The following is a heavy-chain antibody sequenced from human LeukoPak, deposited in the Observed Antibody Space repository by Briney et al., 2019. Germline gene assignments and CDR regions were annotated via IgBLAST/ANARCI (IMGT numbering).Heavy chain of an antibody. D-gene: IGHD7-27*01. CDR3: ARDVGTQNWGSRGGLDC. CDR1: GGAISAYS. J-gene: IGHJ4*02. V-gene: IGHV4-59*01. Sequence: SETLSLTCTVPGGAISAYSWSWVRQPPGQGMEWIGNIYNSGSTDYEPFLKRRVTISRDTSKNQIQLRLNSVTAADTAVYYCARDVGTQNWGSRGGLDCWGQGTLVTVSS. CDR2: IYNSGST.